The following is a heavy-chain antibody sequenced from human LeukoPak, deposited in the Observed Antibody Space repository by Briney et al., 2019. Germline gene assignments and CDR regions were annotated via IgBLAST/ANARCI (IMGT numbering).Heavy chain of an antibody. D-gene: IGHD3-3*01. J-gene: IGHJ3*02. V-gene: IGHV3-23*01. CDR2: ISGSGGST. CDR1: DFTFTSYG. CDR3: AKSRLSGINDAFDI. Sequence: GGSLRLSCAASDFTFTSYGMSWVRQAPGKGLEWVSAISGSGGSTYYADSVKGRFTISRDNPKNTLYLQMKSLRAEDTAVYYCAKSRLSGINDAFDIWGQGRMVTVSS.